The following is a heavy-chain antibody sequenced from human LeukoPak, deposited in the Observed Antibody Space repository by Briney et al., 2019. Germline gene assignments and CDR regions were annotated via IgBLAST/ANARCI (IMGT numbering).Heavy chain of an antibody. J-gene: IGHJ6*03. CDR3: AREVVIAVASYYYYMDV. CDR1: GFTFSSYW. CDR2: IKQEGSEK. Sequence: GGSLRLSCAPSGFTFSSYWKSWVRQAPGKGLERVAHIKQEGSEKYYVDSVKGRFSVSRDNAKNSLYLQMNSLRAEDTAVYYCAREVVIAVASYYYYMDVWGKGTTVTVSS. D-gene: IGHD2-21*01. V-gene: IGHV3-7*01.